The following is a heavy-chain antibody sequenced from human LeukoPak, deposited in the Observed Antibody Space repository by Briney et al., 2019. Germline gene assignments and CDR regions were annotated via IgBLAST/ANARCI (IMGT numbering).Heavy chain of an antibody. CDR3: AGRDGYNSRDY. CDR2: IIPIFGTA. D-gene: IGHD5-24*01. CDR1: GGTFSSYA. V-gene: IGHV1-69*05. Sequence: ASVKVYCKASGGTFSSYAISWVRQAPGQGLEWMGGIIPIFGTANYAQKFQGRVTITTDESTSTAYMELSSLRSEDTAVYYCAGRDGYNSRDYWGQGTLVTVSS. J-gene: IGHJ4*02.